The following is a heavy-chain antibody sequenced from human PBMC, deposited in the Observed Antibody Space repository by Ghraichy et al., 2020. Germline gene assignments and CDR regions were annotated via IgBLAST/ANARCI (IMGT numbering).Heavy chain of an antibody. V-gene: IGHV4-34*01. Sequence: SETLSLTCAVYGGSFSGYYWSWIRQPPGKGLEWIGEINHSGSTNYNPSLKSRVTISVDTSMNQFSLKLSSVTAADTAVYYCARGLCSGGSCYYYYYYGMDVWGQGTTVTVSS. J-gene: IGHJ6*02. CDR3: ARGLCSGGSCYYYYYYGMDV. CDR1: GGSFSGYY. D-gene: IGHD2-15*01. CDR2: INHSGST.